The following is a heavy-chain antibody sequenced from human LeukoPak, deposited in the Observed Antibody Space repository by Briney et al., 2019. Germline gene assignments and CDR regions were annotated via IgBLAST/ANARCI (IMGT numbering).Heavy chain of an antibody. D-gene: IGHD2-2*02. J-gene: IGHJ4*02. Sequence: ASVKVSCTASGYTFTGHFMHWVRQAPGQGLEWMGWIEPKSGGTHYGHKFQGRVTMTRDTSMSTAYMEMRRLKADDTAVYYCAREMGVVPTAIPTVDSWGQGTLVTVSS. CDR1: GYTFTGHF. CDR2: IEPKSGGT. V-gene: IGHV1-2*02. CDR3: AREMGVVPTAIPTVDS.